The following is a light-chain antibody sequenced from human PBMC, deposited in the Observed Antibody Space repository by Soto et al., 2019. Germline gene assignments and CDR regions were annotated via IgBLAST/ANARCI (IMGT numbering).Light chain of an antibody. CDR1: QRISNW. Sequence: DIQMTQSPSTLSASVGDRVTITCRASQRISNWLAWYQQKPGKVPKLLIYDASNLESGVPSRFSGRGSGTEFTLTISSLQPDDFATYYCHQYNSYTWTFGQGTKVDI. J-gene: IGKJ1*01. CDR2: DAS. V-gene: IGKV1-5*01. CDR3: HQYNSYTWT.